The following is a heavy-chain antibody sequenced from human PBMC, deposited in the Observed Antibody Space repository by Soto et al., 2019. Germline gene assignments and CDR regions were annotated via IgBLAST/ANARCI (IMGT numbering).Heavy chain of an antibody. CDR1: GYTFTSYG. D-gene: IGHD4-17*01. Sequence: ASVKVSCKASGYTFTSYGISWARQAPGQGLEWMGWISAYNGNTNYAQKLQGRVTMTTDTSTSTAYMELRSLRSDDTAVYYCARIDYGDYGVRYYGMDVWGQGTTVTVSS. V-gene: IGHV1-18*01. J-gene: IGHJ6*02. CDR3: ARIDYGDYGVRYYGMDV. CDR2: ISAYNGNT.